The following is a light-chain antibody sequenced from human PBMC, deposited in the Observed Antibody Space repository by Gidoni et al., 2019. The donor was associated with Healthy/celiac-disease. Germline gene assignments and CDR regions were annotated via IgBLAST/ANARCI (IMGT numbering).Light chain of an antibody. CDR3: QQYNNWPRT. V-gene: IGKV3-15*01. Sequence: EIVMTQSPATLSVSPGERATLSCRASQSVSTSLAWYQQKPGQAPRLLIYGASTSATGIPARFSGSGSGTEFTLTNSSLQSEDFAVYYWQQYNNWPRTFGQGTKVETK. CDR1: QSVSTS. J-gene: IGKJ1*01. CDR2: GAS.